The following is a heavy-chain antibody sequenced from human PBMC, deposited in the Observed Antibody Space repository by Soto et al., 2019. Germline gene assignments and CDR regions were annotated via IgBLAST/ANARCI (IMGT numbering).Heavy chain of an antibody. Sequence: EVQLLESGGGLVKPGGSLRLSCAASGFTFSSYAMSWVRQAPGKGLEWVSAISGSGGSTDYAESVKGRFTISRDNSKNTVYLQMNSLRAEDTAVYYCAKDPAAIPRGAFHIWGQGTLVTVSS. CDR1: GFTFSSYA. J-gene: IGHJ3*02. D-gene: IGHD2-2*01. CDR2: ISGSGGST. V-gene: IGHV3-23*01. CDR3: AKDPAAIPRGAFHI.